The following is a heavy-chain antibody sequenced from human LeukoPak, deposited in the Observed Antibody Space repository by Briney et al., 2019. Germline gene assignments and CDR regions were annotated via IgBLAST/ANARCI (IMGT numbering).Heavy chain of an antibody. V-gene: IGHV4-39*01. CDR3: ARLRSYSSSSYYFDY. D-gene: IGHD6-6*01. CDR2: IYYSGST. CDR1: GGSISSSSYY. Sequence: SETLSLTCTVSGGSISSSSYYWGWLRQPPGKGLEWIGSIYYSGSTYYNPSLKSRVTISVDTSKNQFSLKLSSVTAADTAVYYCARLRSYSSSSYYFDYWGQGTLVTVSS. J-gene: IGHJ4*02.